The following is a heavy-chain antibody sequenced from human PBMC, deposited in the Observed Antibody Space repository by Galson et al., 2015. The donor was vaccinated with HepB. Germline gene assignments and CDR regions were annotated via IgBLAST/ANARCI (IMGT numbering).Heavy chain of an antibody. CDR1: GGSISSYY. D-gene: IGHD3-9*01. Sequence: SETLSLTCTVSGGSISSYYWSWIRQPPGKGLEWIGYIYYSGSTNYNPSLKSRVTISVDTSKNQFSLKLSSVTAADTAVYYCARDDTLGTHDYGMDVWGQGTTVTVSS. V-gene: IGHV4-59*01. CDR2: IYYSGST. CDR3: ARDDTLGTHDYGMDV. J-gene: IGHJ6*02.